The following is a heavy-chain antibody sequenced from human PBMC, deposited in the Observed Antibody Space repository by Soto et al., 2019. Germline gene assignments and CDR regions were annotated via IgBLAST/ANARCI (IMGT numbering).Heavy chain of an antibody. D-gene: IGHD2-21*01. Sequence: QVQLVQSGAEVKKPGASVKVSCKASGYTFTGHYMYWVRQAFGQGLEWMGWISAYNGNTNYAQKLQGRVTMTTDTSTSTAYMELRSLRSDNTAVYYCARDGDWFFDYWGQGTLVTVSS. CDR1: GYTFTGHY. J-gene: IGHJ4*02. V-gene: IGHV1-18*04. CDR3: ARDGDWFFDY. CDR2: ISAYNGNT.